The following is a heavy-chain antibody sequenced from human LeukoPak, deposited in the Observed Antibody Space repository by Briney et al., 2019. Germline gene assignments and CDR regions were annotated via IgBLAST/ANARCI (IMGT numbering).Heavy chain of an antibody. CDR3: AKESKYSSSWYYFDY. J-gene: IGHJ4*02. D-gene: IGHD6-13*01. V-gene: IGHV3-23*01. CDR1: GFTFSSYA. Sequence: TGGSLRLSCAASGFTFSSYAMSWVRQAPGKGLEWVSAISGSGGSTYYADSVKGRFTISRDNSKNTLYLQMNSLRADDTAVYYCAKESKYSSSWYYFDYWGQGTLVTVSS. CDR2: ISGSGGST.